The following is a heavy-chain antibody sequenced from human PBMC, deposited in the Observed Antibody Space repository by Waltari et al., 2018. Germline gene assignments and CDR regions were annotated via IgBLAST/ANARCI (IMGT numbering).Heavy chain of an antibody. V-gene: IGHV1-24*01. CDR3: ATAGYSYGRRNYYYYGMDV. Sequence: QVQLVQSGAEVKKPGASVKVSCKVSGYTLTELSMHWVRQAPGNGLEWMGGFDPEDGETIYAQKFQGRVTMTEDTSTDTAYMELSSLRSEDTAVYYCATAGYSYGRRNYYYYGMDVWGQGTTVTVSS. J-gene: IGHJ6*02. CDR2: FDPEDGET. D-gene: IGHD5-18*01. CDR1: GYTLTELS.